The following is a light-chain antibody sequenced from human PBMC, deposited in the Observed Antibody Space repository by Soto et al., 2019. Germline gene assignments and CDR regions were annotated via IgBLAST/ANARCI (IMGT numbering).Light chain of an antibody. CDR3: AAWDDRLSAVV. CDR2: SND. J-gene: IGLJ2*01. Sequence: QSVLTQPPSASGTPGQRVTISCSGSSSNIGSNTVNWYQQLPGTAPKLLIYSNDHRPSGVPDRFSGSKSGTSASLAISGLQSEDEADYYCAAWDDRLSAVVFGGGTKVTVL. CDR1: SSNIGSNT. V-gene: IGLV1-44*01.